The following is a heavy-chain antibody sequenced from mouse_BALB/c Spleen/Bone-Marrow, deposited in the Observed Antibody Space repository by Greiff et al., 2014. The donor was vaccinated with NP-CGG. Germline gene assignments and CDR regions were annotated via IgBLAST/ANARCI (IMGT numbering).Heavy chain of an antibody. Sequence: HVQLQQSGAELVKPGASVKLSCKASGYTFTDYIIHWVKQRSGQGLEWIGWFYPGNGNIKFSEKFNDKATLTADKSSSTVYMELSRLTSEDSAVYFCARHFYGTSYFDYWGQGTTLTVSS. CDR1: GYTFTDYI. CDR2: FYPGNGNI. CDR3: ARHFYGTSYFDY. D-gene: IGHD1-1*01. V-gene: IGHV1-62-2*01. J-gene: IGHJ2*01.